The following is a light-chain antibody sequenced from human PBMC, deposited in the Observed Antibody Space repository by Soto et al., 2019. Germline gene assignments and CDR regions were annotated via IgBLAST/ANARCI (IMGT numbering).Light chain of an antibody. CDR2: CND. V-gene: IGLV1-47*02. Sequence: QSVLTQPPSVSGTPGQRVTISCSGSSSNIGTNYVYWYKQLPGTAPKLLIYCNDQRPSGVPDRLSGSKSGTSASLAISGLRSEDEADYYCATRDNSLSRWVFGGGTQLTVL. J-gene: IGLJ3*02. CDR1: SSNIGTNY. CDR3: ATRDNSLSRWV.